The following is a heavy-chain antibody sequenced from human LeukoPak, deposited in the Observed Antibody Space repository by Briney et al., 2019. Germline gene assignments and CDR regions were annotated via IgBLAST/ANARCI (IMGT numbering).Heavy chain of an antibody. D-gene: IGHD5-24*01. CDR2: INHSGST. V-gene: IGHV4-34*01. CDR3: ARRWLQPFFDY. J-gene: IGHJ4*02. Sequence: SETLSLTCAVYGGSFSGYYWSWIRQPPGKGLEWIGEINHSGSTYYNPSLKSRVTISVDTSKNQFSLKLSSVTAADTAVYYCARRWLQPFFDYWGQGTLVTVSS. CDR1: GGSFSGYY.